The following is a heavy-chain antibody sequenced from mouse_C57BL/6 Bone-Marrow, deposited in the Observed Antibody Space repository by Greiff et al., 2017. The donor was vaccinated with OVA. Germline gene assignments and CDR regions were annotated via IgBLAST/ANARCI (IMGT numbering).Heavy chain of an antibody. CDR3: ASTDGSSHWYFDV. V-gene: IGHV1-66*01. J-gene: IGHJ1*03. D-gene: IGHD1-1*01. Sequence: VQLVESGPELVKPGASVKISCKASGYSFTSYYIHWVKQRPGQGLEWIGWIYPGSGNTKYNEKFKGKATLTADTSSSTAYMQLSSLTAEDSAVYYCASTDGSSHWYFDVWGTGTTVTVSS. CDR1: GYSFTSYY. CDR2: IYPGSGNT.